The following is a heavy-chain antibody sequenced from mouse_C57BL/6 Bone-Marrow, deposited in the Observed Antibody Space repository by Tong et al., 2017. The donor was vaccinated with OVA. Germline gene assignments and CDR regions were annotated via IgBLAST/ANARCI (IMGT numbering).Heavy chain of an antibody. CDR1: EYEFPSHY. J-gene: IGHJ2*01. V-gene: IGHV5-2*01. D-gene: IGHD1-1*01. CDR3: ARHSVVYFDY. CDR2: INSDGGST. Sequence: EVQLQQPGAGLVQPGDSLKLSCESNEYEFPSHYMSWVRKTPEKRLELVEAINSDGGSTYYPDTMKGRFIISRDNTKKTLYLQMSSLRTEDTALYYCARHSVVYFDYWGQGTTLTVSS.